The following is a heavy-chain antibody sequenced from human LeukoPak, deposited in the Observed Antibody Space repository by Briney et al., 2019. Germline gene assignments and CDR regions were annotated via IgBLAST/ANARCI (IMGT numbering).Heavy chain of an antibody. Sequence: GGSLRLSCAASGFTFSSFPMSWVRQAPGKGLQWVSGITGRGGNTYYADSVERRFTISRDNSKNTLSLQMDSLRAEDTAVYYCARDRAAFDSWGQGTLVTVSS. V-gene: IGHV3-23*01. J-gene: IGHJ4*02. D-gene: IGHD6-25*01. CDR3: ARDRAAFDS. CDR2: ITGRGGNT. CDR1: GFTFSSFP.